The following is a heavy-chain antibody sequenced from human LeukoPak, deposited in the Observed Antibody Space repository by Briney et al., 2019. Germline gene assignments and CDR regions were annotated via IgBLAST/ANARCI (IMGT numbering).Heavy chain of an antibody. V-gene: IGHV4-59*01. CDR3: ARGVYIAAAQYGY. J-gene: IGHJ4*02. CDR2: IYYSGTT. Sequence: SETLSPTCTVSGGSISSYYWSWIRQPPGKGLEWIGYIYYSGTTNYNPSLKSRVTISVDTSKNQSSLKLSSVTAADTAVYYCARGVYIAAAQYGYWGQGTLVTVSS. CDR1: GGSISSYY. D-gene: IGHD6-13*01.